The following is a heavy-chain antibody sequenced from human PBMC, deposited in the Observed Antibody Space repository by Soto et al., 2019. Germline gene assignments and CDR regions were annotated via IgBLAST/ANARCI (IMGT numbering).Heavy chain of an antibody. CDR1: GFTLRSYA. CDR3: ARSVDWLLSSFDS. CDR2: VSSDGGST. J-gene: IGHJ4*02. Sequence: GGSLRLSCAASGFTLRSYAMHWVRQAPGKGLEYVSGVSSDGGSTNYADSVKGKFTISRDNSKNTLYLQMGSLRAEDMAVYYCARSVDWLLSSFDSWGQGTLVTVSS. D-gene: IGHD3-9*01. V-gene: IGHV3-64*02.